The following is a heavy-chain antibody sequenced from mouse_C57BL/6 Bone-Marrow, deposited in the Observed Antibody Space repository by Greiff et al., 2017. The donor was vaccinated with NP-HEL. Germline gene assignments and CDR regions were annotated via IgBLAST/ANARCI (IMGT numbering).Heavy chain of an antibody. CDR2: ISDGGSYT. CDR3: ARELLHMDY. Sequence: EVQLVAPGGGLVQPGGSLILSCAASGFTFRSYAMSWVRQTPDKRLEWVATISDGGSYTYSPDNVKGRFTIYRDNAKNNLYLQMSHRKSEDTAMYYCARELLHMDYWGQGTSVTVSS. D-gene: IGHD2-10*01. V-gene: IGHV5-4*01. CDR1: GFTFRSYA. J-gene: IGHJ4*01.